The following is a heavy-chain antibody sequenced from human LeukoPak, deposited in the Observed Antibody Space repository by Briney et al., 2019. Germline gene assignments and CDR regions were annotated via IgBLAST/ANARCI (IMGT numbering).Heavy chain of an antibody. D-gene: IGHD5-18*01. CDR3: ARDRGYIAPDAFDI. J-gene: IGHJ3*02. CDR1: GFTFSSNT. CDR2: ISSGSSYI. Sequence: GESLRLSCAASGFTFSSNTMNWVRQAPGKGLELVSSISSGSSYIYYADSVKGRFTISRDNAKNSLFLQMNSLRAEDTAVYYCARDRGYIAPDAFDIWGQGTMVTVSS. V-gene: IGHV3-21*01.